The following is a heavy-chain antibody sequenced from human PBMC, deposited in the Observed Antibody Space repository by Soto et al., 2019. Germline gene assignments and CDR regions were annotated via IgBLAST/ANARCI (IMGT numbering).Heavy chain of an antibody. D-gene: IGHD6-13*01. J-gene: IGHJ4*02. CDR1: GGSISSYY. CDR3: AATQQLPTVDY. V-gene: IGHV4-59*08. CDR2: IYYSGST. Sequence: QVQLQESGPGLVKPSETLSLTCTVSGGSISSYYWSWIRQPPGKGLEWIGYIYYSGSTNYNPSLQTRVTIPVDTSKNQFSLKLSSVTAADTAVYYCAATQQLPTVDYWGQGTLVTVSS.